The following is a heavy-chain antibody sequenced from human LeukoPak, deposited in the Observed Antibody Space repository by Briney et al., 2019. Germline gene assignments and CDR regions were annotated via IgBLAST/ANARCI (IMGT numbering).Heavy chain of an antibody. D-gene: IGHD3-22*01. Sequence: SVKVSCKASGGTFSSYAISWVRQAPGQGLDWMGRIIPIFGTADYAQKFQGRVTITTDESTRTDYMVLSSLRSEDTAVYYCARASYDSSGRSDGAFDIWGQGTMVTVSS. CDR2: IIPIFGTA. J-gene: IGHJ3*02. V-gene: IGHV1-69*05. CDR1: GGTFSSYA. CDR3: ARASYDSSGRSDGAFDI.